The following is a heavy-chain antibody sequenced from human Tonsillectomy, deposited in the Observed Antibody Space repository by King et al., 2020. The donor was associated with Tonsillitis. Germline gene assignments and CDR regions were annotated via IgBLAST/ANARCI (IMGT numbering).Heavy chain of an antibody. CDR1: GYSISSGYY. D-gene: IGHD3-10*01. J-gene: IGHJ4*02. CDR2: IYHSGST. CDR3: ARDTYYYGSGSYYMSGGPPPTHDY. V-gene: IGHV4-38-2*02. Sequence: QLQESGPGLVKPSETLSLTCAVSGYSISSGYYWGWIRQPPGKGLEWIGSIYHSGSTYYNPSLKSRVTISVDTSKNQFSLKLSSVTAADTAVYYCARDTYYYGSGSYYMSGGPPPTHDYWGQGTLVTVSS.